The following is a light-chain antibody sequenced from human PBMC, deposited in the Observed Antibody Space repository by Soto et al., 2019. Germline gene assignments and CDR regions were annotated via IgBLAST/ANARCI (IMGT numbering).Light chain of an antibody. CDR1: QSISSY. CDR3: HQSSSTPPT. Sequence: DIQMTQSPTSLSASVGDRITITCRASQSISSYLNWYQQKPGKAPKLLIYAASSLQSGVPSRFMGSGSETDLTLTISTLQPEDFTTYYCHQSSSTPPTFGQGTKLDIK. V-gene: IGKV1-39*01. J-gene: IGKJ2*01. CDR2: AAS.